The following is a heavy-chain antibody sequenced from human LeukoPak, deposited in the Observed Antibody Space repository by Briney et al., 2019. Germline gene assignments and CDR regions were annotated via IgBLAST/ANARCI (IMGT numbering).Heavy chain of an antibody. Sequence: GGSLRLSRAASGFTFSSYGMHWVRQAPGKGLEWVAVISYDGSNKYYADSVKGRFTISRDNSKNTLYLQMNSLRAEDTAVYYCAKDYSSSFHYFDYWGQGTLVTVSS. CDR3: AKDYSSSFHYFDY. V-gene: IGHV3-30*18. CDR2: ISYDGSNK. D-gene: IGHD6-13*01. CDR1: GFTFSSYG. J-gene: IGHJ4*02.